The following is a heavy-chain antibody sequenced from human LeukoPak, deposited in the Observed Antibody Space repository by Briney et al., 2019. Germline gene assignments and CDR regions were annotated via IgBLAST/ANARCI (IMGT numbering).Heavy chain of an antibody. J-gene: IGHJ6*03. CDR1: GFTFSSYG. CDR3: AKIGYSSSWYYYYYYYYMDV. Sequence: GGSLRLSCAASGFTFSSYGMHWVRQAPGKGLEWVAVISYDGSNKYYADSVKGRFTISRDNSKNTVYLQMNSLRAEDTAVYYCAKIGYSSSWYYYYYYYYMDVWGKGTTVTISS. CDR2: ISYDGSNK. D-gene: IGHD6-13*01. V-gene: IGHV3-30*18.